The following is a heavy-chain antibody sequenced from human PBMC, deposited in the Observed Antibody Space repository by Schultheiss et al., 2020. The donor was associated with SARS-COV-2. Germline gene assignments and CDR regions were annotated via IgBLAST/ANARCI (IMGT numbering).Heavy chain of an antibody. D-gene: IGHD4-17*01. CDR2: IYHSGST. CDR1: GGSISSGGYS. V-gene: IGHV4-30-2*01. CDR3: ARGWGGDYSGWYFDL. Sequence: SETLSLTCAVSGGSISSGGYSWSWIRQPPGKGLEWIGYIYHSGSTYYNPSLRSRVTISVDTSKNQFSLKLSSVTAADTAVYYCARGWGGDYSGWYFDLWGRGTLVTVSS. J-gene: IGHJ2*01.